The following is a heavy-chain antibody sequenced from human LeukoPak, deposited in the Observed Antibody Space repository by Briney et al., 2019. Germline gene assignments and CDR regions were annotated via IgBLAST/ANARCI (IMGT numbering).Heavy chain of an antibody. CDR3: ARGVVTGIDFYDY. CDR1: GFTFSSYW. J-gene: IGHJ4*02. D-gene: IGHD1-20*01. Sequence: GGPLRLSCAASGFTFSSYWINWVRQAPGRGLEWVANIKQDGSEKYYVDSVKGRFTTSRDNAKNSLYLQMNSLRAEDTAVYYCARGVVTGIDFYDYWGQGTLVTVSS. CDR2: IKQDGSEK. V-gene: IGHV3-7*01.